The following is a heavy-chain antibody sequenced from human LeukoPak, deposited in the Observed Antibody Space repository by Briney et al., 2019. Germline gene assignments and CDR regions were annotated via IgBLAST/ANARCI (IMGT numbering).Heavy chain of an antibody. CDR3: ARSLYPGYYDSRGNYQPGAFDI. J-gene: IGHJ3*02. V-gene: IGHV1-2*02. CDR2: INPNSGGT. CDR1: GYTFTGYY. D-gene: IGHD3-22*01. Sequence: ASVKVSCKASGYTFTGYYMHWVRQAPGQGLEWMGWINPNSGGTNYAQKFQGRVTITADKSTSTAYMELSSLSSDDTAVYYCARSLYPGYYDSRGNYQPGAFDIRGQGTMVTVSS.